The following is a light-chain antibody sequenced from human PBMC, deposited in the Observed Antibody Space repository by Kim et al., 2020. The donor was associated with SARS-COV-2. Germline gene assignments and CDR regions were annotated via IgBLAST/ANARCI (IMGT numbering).Light chain of an antibody. Sequence: QRVTISCSGSSSNVGSNTVNWYRQLPGTAPKLVIYSNNRRPSGVPDRFSGSKSGTSASLAISGLQSEDEADYYCAVWDDSLNGSVAFGGGTQLTVL. V-gene: IGLV1-44*01. CDR3: AVWDDSLNGSVA. CDR2: SNN. J-gene: IGLJ2*01. CDR1: SSNVGSNT.